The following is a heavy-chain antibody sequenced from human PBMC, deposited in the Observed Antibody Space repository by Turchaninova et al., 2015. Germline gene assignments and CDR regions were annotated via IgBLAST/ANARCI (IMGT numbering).Heavy chain of an antibody. Sequence: QVQLVQSGAEVKKPGASVKVSCKASGYTFTSYDINWVRQATGQGLEWMGGMNPNSGNTGNDKWCPDRVTSNKNTTIRAAYMVLSSLRSEDTAVYYCASRRGGNSGNAGRWFDPGGQGTLVTVSS. CDR3: ASRRGGNSGNAGRWFDP. CDR1: GYTFTSYD. V-gene: IGHV1-8*03. D-gene: IGHD4-23*01. J-gene: IGHJ5*02. CDR2: MNPNSGNT.